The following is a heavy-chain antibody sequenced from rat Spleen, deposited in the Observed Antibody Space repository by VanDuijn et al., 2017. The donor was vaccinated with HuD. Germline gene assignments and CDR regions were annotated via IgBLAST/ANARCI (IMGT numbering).Heavy chain of an antibody. CDR2: ISYDGSSA. D-gene: IGHD1-4*01. Sequence: EVQLVESGGGLVQPGRSMKLSCAASGFTFSDYGMVWVLQAPTKGLEWVASISYDGSSAYYRDSVKGRFTISRDNAKSTLYLQMNSLRSEDTATYYCARPGITSYVMDAWGQGASVTVSS. CDR1: GFTFSDYG. CDR3: ARPGITSYVMDA. J-gene: IGHJ4*01. V-gene: IGHV5-22*01.